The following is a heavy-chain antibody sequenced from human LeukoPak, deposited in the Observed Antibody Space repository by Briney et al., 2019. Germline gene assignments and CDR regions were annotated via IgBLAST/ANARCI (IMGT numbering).Heavy chain of an antibody. V-gene: IGHV1-24*01. CDR3: ARDHKPYYDFWSGPDLDAFDI. CDR2: FDPEDGET. D-gene: IGHD3-3*01. J-gene: IGHJ3*02. CDR1: GYTLTELS. Sequence: ASVKVSCKVSGYTLTELSMHWVRQAPGKGLEWMGGFDPEDGETIYAQKFQGRVTMTRDMSTSTVYMELSSLRSEDTAVYYCARDHKPYYDFWSGPDLDAFDIWGQGTMVTVSS.